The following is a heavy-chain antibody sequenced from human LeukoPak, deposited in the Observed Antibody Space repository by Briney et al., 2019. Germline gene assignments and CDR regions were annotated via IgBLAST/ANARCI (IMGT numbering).Heavy chain of an antibody. CDR1: GGSISSYY. Sequence: SETLSLTCTVSGGSISSYYWSWIRQPPGKGLEWIGYIYYSGSTNYNPSLKSRVTISVDTSKNQFSLKLSSVTAADTAVYYCARGGAAYYYGSGSYYEAVYWGQGTLVTVSS. J-gene: IGHJ4*02. V-gene: IGHV4-59*01. D-gene: IGHD3-10*01. CDR2: IYYSGST. CDR3: ARGGAAYYYGSGSYYEAVY.